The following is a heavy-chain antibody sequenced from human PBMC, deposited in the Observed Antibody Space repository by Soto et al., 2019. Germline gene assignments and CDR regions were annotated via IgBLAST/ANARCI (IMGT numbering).Heavy chain of an antibody. CDR3: ASGRKKTAVTTDFDY. Sequence: ESGGGLVKPGGSLRLSCAASGFTFSSYSMNWVRQAPGKGLEWVSSISSSSSYIYYADSVKGRFTISRDNAKNSLYLQMNSLRTEDTAVYYCASGRKKTAVTTDFDYWGQGTLVTVSS. J-gene: IGHJ4*02. CDR1: GFTFSSYS. D-gene: IGHD4-17*01. CDR2: ISSSSSYI. V-gene: IGHV3-21*01.